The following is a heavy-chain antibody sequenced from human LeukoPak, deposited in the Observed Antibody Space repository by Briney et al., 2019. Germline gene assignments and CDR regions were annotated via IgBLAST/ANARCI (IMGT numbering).Heavy chain of an antibody. CDR2: IYTGGTT. J-gene: IGHJ4*02. CDR3: ARTTWNSGSYIDY. CDR1: GFTFSSYG. D-gene: IGHD1-26*01. V-gene: IGHV3-23*03. Sequence: HPGGSLRLSCAASGFTFSSYGMSWVRQAPGKGLEWVSVIYTGGTTYYADSVKGRFTISRDNSKNTLYLQMNSLRAEDTAVYYCARTTWNSGSYIDYWGQGTLVTVSS.